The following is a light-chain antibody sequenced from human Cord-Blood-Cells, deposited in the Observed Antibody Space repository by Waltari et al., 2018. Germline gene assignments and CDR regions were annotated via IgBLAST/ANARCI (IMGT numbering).Light chain of an antibody. CDR3: CSYAGSVV. Sequence: QSALTQPRSVSGSPGQSVTISCTGTSSDDGGYHYVSWYQQHPGKAPKLMIYDVSKRPSGVPDRFSGSKSGNTASLTISGLQAEDEADYYCCSYAGSVVFGGGTKLTVL. V-gene: IGLV2-11*01. CDR1: SSDDGGYHY. J-gene: IGLJ2*01. CDR2: DVS.